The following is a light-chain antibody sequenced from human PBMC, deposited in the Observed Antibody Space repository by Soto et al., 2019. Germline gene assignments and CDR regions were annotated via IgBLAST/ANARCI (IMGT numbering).Light chain of an antibody. CDR3: QQYGSSPS. CDR2: DAS. CDR1: QSVRSK. Sequence: EIGITQSQATLSLSPGERATLSFRASQSVRSKLAWYQQKPGQAPRLLIYDASTRATGIPARFSGSGSGTDFTLTISRLEPEDFAVYYCQQYGSSPSFGGGTKVDIK. V-gene: IGKV3-20*01. J-gene: IGKJ4*01.